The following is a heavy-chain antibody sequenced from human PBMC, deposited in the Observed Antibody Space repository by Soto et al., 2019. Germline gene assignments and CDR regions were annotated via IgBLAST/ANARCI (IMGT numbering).Heavy chain of an antibody. CDR2: INWNSGSI. Sequence: SLRLSCAASGFTFDDYAMHWVRQVPGKGLEWVSGINWNSGSIGYGDSVKGRFAISRDNSKNTLYLQMNSLRAEDTALYFCARDYSSAWSIESYFDSWGQGTLGTVSS. V-gene: IGHV3-9*01. CDR3: ARDYSSAWSIESYFDS. D-gene: IGHD6-19*01. J-gene: IGHJ4*02. CDR1: GFTFDDYA.